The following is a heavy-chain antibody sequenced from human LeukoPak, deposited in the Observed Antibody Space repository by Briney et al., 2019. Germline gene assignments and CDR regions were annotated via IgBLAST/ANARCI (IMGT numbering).Heavy chain of an antibody. D-gene: IGHD6-6*01. CDR3: ARAPYSSSPGAFDI. J-gene: IGHJ3*02. Sequence: SQTLSLTCAISGDSVSSNSDAWNWIRQSPSRGLEWLGRTYYRSKWYNDYAVSVKSRITINPDTSKNQFSLQLNSVTPEDTAVYYCARAPYSSSPGAFDIWGQGTMVTVSS. V-gene: IGHV6-1*01. CDR1: GDSVSSNSDA. CDR2: TYYRSKWYN.